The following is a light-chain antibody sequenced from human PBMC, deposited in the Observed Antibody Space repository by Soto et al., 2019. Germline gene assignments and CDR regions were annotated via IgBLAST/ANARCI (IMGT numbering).Light chain of an antibody. J-gene: IGLJ1*01. CDR3: AAWDDSLSGSYV. CDR2: RND. CDR1: SSNIGNNY. Sequence: QSVLTQPPSASGTPGPRVTVSCSGSSSNIGNNYVFWYQHLQGTAPKLLIYRNDQRPSGVSARFSGSKSGTSASLAISGLRSEDEADYYCAAWDDSLSGSYVFGPGTKLTVL. V-gene: IGLV1-47*01.